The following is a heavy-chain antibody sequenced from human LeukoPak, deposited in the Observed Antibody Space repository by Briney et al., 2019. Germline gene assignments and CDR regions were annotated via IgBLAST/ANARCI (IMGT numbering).Heavy chain of an antibody. Sequence: GASVKVSCKASGFTFTSSAMQWVRQARGQRLEWIGWIVVGSGNTNYAQKFQERVTITRDMSTSTAYMELSSLRSEDTAVYYCARGASSGSYRYFDYWGQGTLVTVSS. CDR1: GFTFTSSA. CDR3: ARGASSGSYRYFDY. V-gene: IGHV1-58*02. CDR2: IVVGSGNT. J-gene: IGHJ4*02. D-gene: IGHD1-26*01.